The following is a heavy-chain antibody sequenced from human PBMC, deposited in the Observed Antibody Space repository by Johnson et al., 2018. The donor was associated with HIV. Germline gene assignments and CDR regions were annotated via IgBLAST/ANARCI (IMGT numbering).Heavy chain of an antibody. Sequence: MLLVESGGGLVQPGGSLRLSCSASGFTFGDYVINWVRQAPGKGLEWVGFLRSKAYGGTTEYAASVKGRFTISSDDSKSIAYLQMNRLKTEDTAVYYCTRGGITIFGVVDAFDIWGQGTMVTVSS. CDR3: TRGGITIFGVVDAFDI. CDR1: GFTFGDYV. D-gene: IGHD3-3*01. J-gene: IGHJ3*02. CDR2: LRSKAYGGTT. V-gene: IGHV3-49*04.